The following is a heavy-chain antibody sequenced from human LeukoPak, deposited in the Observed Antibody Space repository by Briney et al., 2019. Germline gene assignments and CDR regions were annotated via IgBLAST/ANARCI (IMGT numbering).Heavy chain of an antibody. CDR2: IYHSGST. D-gene: IGHD6-13*01. J-gene: IGHJ4*02. Sequence: PSETLSLTCAVSGYSISSGYYWGWIRQPPGKGLEWIGSIYHSGSTYYNPSLKSRVTISVDTSKNHFSLKLSSVTAADTAVYYCARALIAAAGTLDYWGQGTLVTVSS. V-gene: IGHV4-38-2*01. CDR1: GYSISSGYY. CDR3: ARALIAAAGTLDY.